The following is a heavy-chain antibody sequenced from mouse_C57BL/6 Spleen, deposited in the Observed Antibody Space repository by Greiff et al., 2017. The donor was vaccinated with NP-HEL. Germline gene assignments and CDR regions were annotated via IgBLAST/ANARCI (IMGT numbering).Heavy chain of an antibody. D-gene: IGHD2-2*01. CDR1: GFTFSDYG. CDR3: ARGDGYDGFAY. Sequence: EVQLVESGGGLVQPGGSLKLSCAASGFTFSDYGMAWVRQAPRKGPEWVAFISNLAYSIYYADTVTGRFTISRENAKNTLYLEMSSLRSEDTAMYYCARGDGYDGFAYWGQGTLVTVSA. J-gene: IGHJ3*01. CDR2: ISNLAYSI. V-gene: IGHV5-15*01.